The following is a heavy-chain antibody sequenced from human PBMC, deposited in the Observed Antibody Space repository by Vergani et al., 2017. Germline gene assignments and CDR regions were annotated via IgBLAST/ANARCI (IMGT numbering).Heavy chain of an antibody. CDR3: ATYYYDSNSYYYSHFDY. CDR2: VSAYNGNT. Sequence: QVQLVQSGAEVKKPGASVRVSCKASAYSFTNYGISWLRQAPGQGLEWMGWVSAYNGNTNYAQKLQGRVTMTTDTSTSTAYMELRSLRFDDTAVYYCATYYYDSNSYYYSHFDYWGQGTLVTVSS. V-gene: IGHV1-18*01. CDR1: AYSFTNYG. D-gene: IGHD3-22*01. J-gene: IGHJ4*02.